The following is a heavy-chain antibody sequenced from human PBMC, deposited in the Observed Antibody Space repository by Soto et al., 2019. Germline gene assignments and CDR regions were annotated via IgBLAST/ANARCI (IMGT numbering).Heavy chain of an antibody. J-gene: IGHJ3*02. Sequence: PGGSLRLSCAASGFTFSDHYMSWIRQAPGKGLEWVSYISSSGSTIYYADSVKGRFTISRDNAKNSLYLQMNSLRAEDTAVYYCARHKVSTDAFDIWGQGTLVTVSS. V-gene: IGHV3-11*01. CDR3: ARHKVSTDAFDI. CDR1: GFTFSDHY. CDR2: ISSSGSTI.